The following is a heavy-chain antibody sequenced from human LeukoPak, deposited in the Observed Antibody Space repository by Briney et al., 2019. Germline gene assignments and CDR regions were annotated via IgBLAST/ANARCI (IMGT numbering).Heavy chain of an antibody. Sequence: GGSLRLSCAASGFTFSSYAMAWVRQAPGKGPEWVSSIDGDGDDKYYADFVKGRFTISRDNSKNTLYVQMNSLRAEDTAQYFCAKYYHGSGNHYAFDIWGQGTMVTVS. CDR2: IDGDGDDK. D-gene: IGHD3-10*01. J-gene: IGHJ3*02. CDR3: AKYYHGSGNHYAFDI. V-gene: IGHV3-23*01. CDR1: GFTFSSYA.